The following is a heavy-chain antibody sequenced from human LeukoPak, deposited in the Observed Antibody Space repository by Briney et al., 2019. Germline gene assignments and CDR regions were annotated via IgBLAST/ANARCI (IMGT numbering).Heavy chain of an antibody. V-gene: IGHV3-33*01. CDR3: ARGRTMVRGVHFDY. D-gene: IGHD3-10*01. Sequence: GGSLRLSCAASGFTFSSYGMHWVRQAPDKGLEWVAVIWYDGSNKYYADSVKGRFTISRDNSKNTLYLQMNSLRAEDTAVYYCARGRTMVRGVHFDYWGQGTLVTVSS. CDR1: GFTFSSYG. CDR2: IWYDGSNK. J-gene: IGHJ4*02.